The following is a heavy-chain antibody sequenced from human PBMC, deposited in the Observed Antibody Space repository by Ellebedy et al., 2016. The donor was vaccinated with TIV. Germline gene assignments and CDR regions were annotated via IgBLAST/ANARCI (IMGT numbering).Heavy chain of an antibody. Sequence: ASVKVSCXASGYTFTGYYMHWVRQAPGQRLEWMGWINAGSGDTKYSQNFQGRVTITRDTSASTAYVEPSSLRSEDTAVYYCAREGVHDYGDYPLYYFDYWGQGTLVTVSS. J-gene: IGHJ4*02. V-gene: IGHV1-3*01. D-gene: IGHD4-17*01. CDR2: INAGSGDT. CDR1: GYTFTGYY. CDR3: AREGVHDYGDYPLYYFDY.